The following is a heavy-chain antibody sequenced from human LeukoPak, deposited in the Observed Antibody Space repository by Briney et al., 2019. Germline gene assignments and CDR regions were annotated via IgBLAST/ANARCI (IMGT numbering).Heavy chain of an antibody. J-gene: IGHJ6*03. V-gene: IGHV4-38-2*02. CDR1: GYSISSGYY. CDR3: ARDSSSWSYYYYYMDV. CDR2: IYHSGST. D-gene: IGHD6-13*01. Sequence: PSETLSLTCTVSGYSISSGYYWGWIRQPPGKGLEWIGSIYHSGSTYYNPSLKSRVTISVDTSKNQFSLKLSSVTAADTAVYYRARDSSSWSYYYYYMDVWGKGTTVTVSS.